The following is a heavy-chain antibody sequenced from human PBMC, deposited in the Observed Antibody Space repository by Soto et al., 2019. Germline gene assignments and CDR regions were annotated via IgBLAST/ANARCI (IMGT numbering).Heavy chain of an antibody. D-gene: IGHD2-15*01. CDR3: AKGGDMDY. J-gene: IGHJ4*02. V-gene: IGHV3-30*18. CDR2: ITSDGNNK. CDR1: GFTFSTYG. Sequence: PGGSLRLSCAASGFTFSTYGIHWVRQAPGKELEWVALITSDGNNKFYADSVKGRFTISRGNSKNALYLQMNSLRAEDTAVYYCAKGGDMDYWGQGTLVTVSS.